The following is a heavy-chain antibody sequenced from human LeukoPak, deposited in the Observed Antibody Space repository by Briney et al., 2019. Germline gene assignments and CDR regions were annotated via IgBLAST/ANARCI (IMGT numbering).Heavy chain of an antibody. Sequence: GGSLRLSCAASGFTFSSYSMNWVRQAPGKGLEWVSAISGRGGTTYYADSVKGRFTISRDNSKSTLYLQMTSLRAEDTAVYYCAKDQDSSSGYYYFATAFDIWGQGTMVTVSS. V-gene: IGHV3-23*01. D-gene: IGHD3-22*01. J-gene: IGHJ3*02. CDR1: GFTFSSYS. CDR2: ISGRGGTT. CDR3: AKDQDSSSGYYYFATAFDI.